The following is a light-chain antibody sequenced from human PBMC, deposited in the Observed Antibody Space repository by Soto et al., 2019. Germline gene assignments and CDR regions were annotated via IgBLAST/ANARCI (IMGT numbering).Light chain of an antibody. CDR3: SSYTTSNTDV. CDR2: EVS. CDR1: SSDVGSYNY. V-gene: IGLV2-14*01. Sequence: QSALTQPASVSGSPGQSITISCTGTSSDVGSYNYVSWYQQHPGKAPKLMIYEVSNRPSGVSSRFSGSKSGNTASLTISGLQAEDGADYYCSSYTTSNTDVFGTGTKLTVL. J-gene: IGLJ1*01.